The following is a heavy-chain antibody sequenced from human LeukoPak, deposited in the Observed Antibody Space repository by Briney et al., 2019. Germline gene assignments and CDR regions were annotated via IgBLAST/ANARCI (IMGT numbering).Heavy chain of an antibody. Sequence: GGSLRLSCAASGFTFSSCAMSWVRQAPGKGLEWVSAISGSGGSTYYADSVKGRFTISRDNSKNTLYLQMNSLRAEDTAVYYCASSWGFGELTWFDPWGQGTLVTVSS. CDR2: ISGSGGST. V-gene: IGHV3-23*01. J-gene: IGHJ5*02. D-gene: IGHD3-10*01. CDR1: GFTFSSCA. CDR3: ASSWGFGELTWFDP.